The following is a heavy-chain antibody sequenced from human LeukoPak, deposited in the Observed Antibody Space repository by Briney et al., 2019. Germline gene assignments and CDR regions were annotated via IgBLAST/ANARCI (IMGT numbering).Heavy chain of an antibody. J-gene: IGHJ4*02. CDR1: GFTVSSNY. CDR3: AKITIFGVVIV. CDR2: ISGSGGST. V-gene: IGHV3-23*01. Sequence: GGSLRLSCAASGFTVSSNYMSWVRQAPGKGLEWVSAISGSGGSTYYADSVKGRFTISRDNSKNTLYLQMNSLRAEDTAVYYCAKITIFGVVIVWGQGTLVTVSS. D-gene: IGHD3-3*01.